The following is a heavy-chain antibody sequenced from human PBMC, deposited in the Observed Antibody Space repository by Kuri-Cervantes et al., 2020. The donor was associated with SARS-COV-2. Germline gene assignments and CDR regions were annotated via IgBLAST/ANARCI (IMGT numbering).Heavy chain of an antibody. J-gene: IGHJ6*02. CDR3: ARDCATTSCFYYYAMDV. D-gene: IGHD2-2*01. Sequence: SQTLSLTCAVYGGSFSGYYWSWIRQPPGKGLEWIGEINHSGSTNYNPSLKSRINMSIDTSKNQFSLELKSVTAADTAVYFCARDCATTSCFYYYAMDVWGQGTAVTVSS. V-gene: IGHV4-34*10. CDR2: INHSGST. CDR1: GGSFSGYY.